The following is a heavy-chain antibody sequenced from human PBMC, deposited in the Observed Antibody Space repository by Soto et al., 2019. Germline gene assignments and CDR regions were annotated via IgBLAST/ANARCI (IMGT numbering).Heavy chain of an antibody. CDR3: ARDLSLWPSPLNWFDP. V-gene: IGHV1-3*01. Sequence: ASVKVSCKASGYTFTSYAMHWVRQAPGQRLEWMGWINAGNGNTKYSQKFQGRVTITRGTSASTAYMELSSLRSEDTAVYYCARDLSLWPSPLNWFDPWGQGTLVTVSS. CDR1: GYTFTSYA. J-gene: IGHJ5*02. CDR2: INAGNGNT. D-gene: IGHD3-10*01.